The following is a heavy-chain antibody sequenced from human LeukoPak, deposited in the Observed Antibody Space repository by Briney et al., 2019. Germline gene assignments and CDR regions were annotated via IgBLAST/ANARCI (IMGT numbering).Heavy chain of an antibody. D-gene: IGHD6-19*01. CDR3: ARVVAVAGTFPDS. Sequence: ASETLSLTCIVSGASISNSSHYWGWIRQPPGKGLEWIGNIYYTGTTYYAPSLKSRVTISIDTSKSQFSLKVSSVTAADTAVYYCARVVAVAGTFPDSWGQGTLVTVSS. CDR1: GASISNSSHY. V-gene: IGHV4-39*07. J-gene: IGHJ4*02. CDR2: IYYTGTT.